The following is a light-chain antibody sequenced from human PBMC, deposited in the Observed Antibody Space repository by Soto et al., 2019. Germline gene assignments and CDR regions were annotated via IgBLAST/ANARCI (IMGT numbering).Light chain of an antibody. CDR2: GAS. CDR1: QSVSDN. J-gene: IGKJ4*01. Sequence: EKVMTQSPATLSVSPGERATLSCRASQSVSDNLAWYQQKPGQAPRLLMYGASIRATGTPARFSGSGSGTEFTLTISSLQSEDFAVYYCQQYNNWPLTFGGGTKVEIK. CDR3: QQYNNWPLT. V-gene: IGKV3D-15*01.